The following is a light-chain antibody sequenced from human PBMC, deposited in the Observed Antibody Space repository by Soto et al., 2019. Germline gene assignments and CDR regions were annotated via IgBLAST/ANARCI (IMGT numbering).Light chain of an antibody. CDR1: QGINSW. Sequence: DIQMTQSPSSVSASVGDRVTMTCRASQGINSWLAWYQQKPGKAPKLLIYDASNLETGVPSRFSGSGSGTDFTFTISSLQPEDIATYYCQQYDNLPLTFGGGTKLDIK. J-gene: IGKJ4*01. V-gene: IGKV1-33*01. CDR2: DAS. CDR3: QQYDNLPLT.